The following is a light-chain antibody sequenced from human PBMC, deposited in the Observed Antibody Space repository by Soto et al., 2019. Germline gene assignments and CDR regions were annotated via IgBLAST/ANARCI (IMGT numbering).Light chain of an antibody. V-gene: IGLV2-23*02. CDR2: EVT. CDR1: TNDVEFYSL. J-gene: IGLJ6*01. Sequence: QSALTQPASVAGSPGQSISISCTGTTNDVEFYSLVSWFQQHPCKAPKLIIYEVTERHSGVSSRFSGSKSGNTASLTISGLQAEDEDDYSCCSYSDTNTDVFGSGTKLTV. CDR3: CSYSDTNTDV.